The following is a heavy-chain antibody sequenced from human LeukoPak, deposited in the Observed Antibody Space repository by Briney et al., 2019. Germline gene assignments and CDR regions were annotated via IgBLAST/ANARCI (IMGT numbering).Heavy chain of an antibody. J-gene: IGHJ3*02. V-gene: IGHV5-51*01. Sequence: GESLKISCKGSGYSFISYWIGWVRQMPGEDLEWMGVIYPGDSETRQSPSFQGQVTISADKSISTAYLQWSSLKASDTAIYYCARRIAAWGAFDIWGQGTVVTVSS. CDR1: GYSFISYW. CDR2: IYPGDSET. D-gene: IGHD6-25*01. CDR3: ARRIAAWGAFDI.